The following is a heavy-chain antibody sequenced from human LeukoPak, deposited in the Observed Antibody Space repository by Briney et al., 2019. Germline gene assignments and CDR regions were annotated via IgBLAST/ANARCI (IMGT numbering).Heavy chain of an antibody. CDR2: ISSSLNM. J-gene: IGHJ3*02. CDR1: GFTFGGYT. D-gene: IGHD2-15*01. V-gene: IGHV3-21*01. Sequence: GGSLRLSCVASGFTFGGYTINWVRLAPGKGLEWVSSISSSLNMYFAESVKGRFTISRDSARNSVSLQLNSLRVEDTAVYYCARDAGIVAYDIWGQGTVVTVSS. CDR3: ARDAGIVAYDI.